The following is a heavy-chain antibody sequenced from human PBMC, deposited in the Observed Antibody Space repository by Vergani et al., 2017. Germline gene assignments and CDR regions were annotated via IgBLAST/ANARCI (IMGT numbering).Heavy chain of an antibody. J-gene: IGHJ4*02. D-gene: IGHD3-10*01. V-gene: IGHV3-7*01. CDR3: ARTPRGYGSGSMR. CDR2: IKQDGSEK. CDR1: GFTFSSYW. Sequence: EVQLVESGGGLVQPGGSLRLSCAASGFTFSSYWMSWVRQAPGKGLEWVANIKQDGSEKYYVDSVKGRFTISRDNAKNPLYLQMNSLRAEDTAVYYCARTPRGYGSGSMRWGQGTLVTVSS.